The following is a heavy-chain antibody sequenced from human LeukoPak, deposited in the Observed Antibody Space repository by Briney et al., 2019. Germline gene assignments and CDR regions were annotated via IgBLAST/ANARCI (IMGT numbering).Heavy chain of an antibody. D-gene: IGHD2-21*02. CDR1: GFTFSDHY. J-gene: IGHJ4*02. Sequence: GGSLRLSCAASGFTFSDHYMDWVRQAPGKGLEWVGRIRNKANSYTTEYAASVKGRFTISRDDSKNSLYLQMNSLKTDDTAVYYCAKYCGDDCYALDYWGQGTLVTVSS. CDR3: AKYCGDDCYALDY. V-gene: IGHV3-72*01. CDR2: IRNKANSYTT.